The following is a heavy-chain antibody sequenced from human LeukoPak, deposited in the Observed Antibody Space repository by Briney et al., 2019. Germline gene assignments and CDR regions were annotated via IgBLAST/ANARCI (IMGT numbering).Heavy chain of an antibody. Sequence: PGGSLRLSCAASGLTVSSNYMSWVRQAPGKGLEWVAIIYSGGSTYYADSVKGRFTISRDNSKNTLYLQMNSLRAEDTAVYYCAKLGGIAVAGNEADGYYYGMDVWGQGTTVTVSS. J-gene: IGHJ6*02. CDR1: GLTVSSNY. CDR2: IYSGGST. D-gene: IGHD6-19*01. V-gene: IGHV3-53*01. CDR3: AKLGGIAVAGNEADGYYYGMDV.